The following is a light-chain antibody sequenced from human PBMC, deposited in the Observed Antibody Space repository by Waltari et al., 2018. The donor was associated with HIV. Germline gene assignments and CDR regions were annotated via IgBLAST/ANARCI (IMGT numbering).Light chain of an antibody. CDR3: QQYGSSPLYS. CDR1: QSVSSSY. Sequence: EIVLTQSPGTLSLSPGERATLSCRASQSVSSSYLAWYQQKPGQAPRLLIYGASSRATGIPDRFSGSVSGTVFTLTISRLEPEDFAVYYCQQYGSSPLYSFGQGTKLEIK. J-gene: IGKJ2*03. V-gene: IGKV3-20*01. CDR2: GAS.